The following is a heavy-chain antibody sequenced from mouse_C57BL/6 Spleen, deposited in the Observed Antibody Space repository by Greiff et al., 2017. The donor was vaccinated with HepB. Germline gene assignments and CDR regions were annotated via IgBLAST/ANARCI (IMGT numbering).Heavy chain of an antibody. CDR1: GYSITSCYY. V-gene: IGHV3-6*01. D-gene: IGHD1-1*01. Sequence: EVKLLESGPGLVKPSQSLSLTCSVTGYSITSCYYWNWIRQFPGNKLEWMGYISYDGSNNYNPSLKNRISITRVTSKNQFFLKLNSVTTEDTATYYCARDGDYDGSSHWGQGTLVTVSA. J-gene: IGHJ3*01. CDR3: ARDGDYDGSSH. CDR2: ISYDGSN.